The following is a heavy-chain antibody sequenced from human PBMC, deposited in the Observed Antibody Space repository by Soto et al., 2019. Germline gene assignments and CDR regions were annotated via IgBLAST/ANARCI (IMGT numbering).Heavy chain of an antibody. D-gene: IGHD1-20*01. Sequence: PGGSLRLSCAASGFTFTFYVMTWVRQAPGKGLEWVSSISGTGGSTYYADSVKGRFTISRDNSKNTLYLQMNSLRAEDTALYYYAKELYNWNHTGHDHWGQGTMVTVYS. V-gene: IGHV3-23*01. CDR1: GFTFTFYV. J-gene: IGHJ4*02. CDR2: ISGTGGST. CDR3: AKELYNWNHTGHDH.